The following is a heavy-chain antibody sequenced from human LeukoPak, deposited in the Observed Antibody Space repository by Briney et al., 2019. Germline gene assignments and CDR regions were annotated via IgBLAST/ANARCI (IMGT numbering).Heavy chain of an antibody. CDR3: ASYYYGSGTSLGY. CDR1: GFTFSTYS. V-gene: IGHV3-48*04. J-gene: IGHJ4*02. CDR2: ISSRSKTI. D-gene: IGHD3-10*01. Sequence: GGSLRLSCAASGFTFSTYSMNWVRQFPGKGLEWVSYISSRSKTIYYADSLKGRFTISRDNAKNSLYLQMNSLRAEDTAVYYCASYYYGSGTSLGYWGQGTLVTVSS.